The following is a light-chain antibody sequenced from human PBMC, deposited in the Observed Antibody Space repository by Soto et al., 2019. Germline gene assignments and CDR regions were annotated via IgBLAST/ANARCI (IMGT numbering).Light chain of an antibody. V-gene: IGLV1-40*01. CDR1: SSNIGAGSE. CDR2: ANI. CDR3: QSYDYSLSGYV. Sequence: QSALTQPPSVSGAPGQRVTISCTGSSSNIGAGSEVHWYQQLPGTVPKLLIFANINRPSGVPDRFSASKSGTSASLAITGLQADDEADYYCQSYDYSLSGYVFGAGTQVTVL. J-gene: IGLJ1*01.